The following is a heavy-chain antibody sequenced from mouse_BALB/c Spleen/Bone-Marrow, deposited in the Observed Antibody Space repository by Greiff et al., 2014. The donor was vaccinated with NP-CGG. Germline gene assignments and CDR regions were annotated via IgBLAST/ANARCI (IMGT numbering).Heavy chain of an antibody. Sequence: DVQLQESGPGLVKPSQSLSLTCTVTGYSITSDYAWNWIRQFPGNKLEWMGYISYSGSTSYNPSLKSRISITRDTSKNQFFLQLSSVTTEDTATYYCARRGYYGNSYAMDYWGHGTSVTVSS. CDR1: GYSITSDYA. J-gene: IGHJ4*01. CDR2: ISYSGST. D-gene: IGHD2-1*01. V-gene: IGHV3-2*02. CDR3: ARRGYYGNSYAMDY.